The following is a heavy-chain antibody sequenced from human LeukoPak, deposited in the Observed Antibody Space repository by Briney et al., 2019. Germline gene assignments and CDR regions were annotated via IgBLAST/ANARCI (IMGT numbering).Heavy chain of an antibody. D-gene: IGHD6-19*01. Sequence: GASVKVSCKASGYTFTSYGISWVRQAPGQGLEWMGWISGYNGNTNYAQKLQGRVTMTTDTSTSTAYMELRSLRSDDTAVYYCARDDRIAVGDYGMDVWGQGTTVTVSS. J-gene: IGHJ6*02. CDR1: GYTFTSYG. V-gene: IGHV1-18*01. CDR3: ARDDRIAVGDYGMDV. CDR2: ISGYNGNT.